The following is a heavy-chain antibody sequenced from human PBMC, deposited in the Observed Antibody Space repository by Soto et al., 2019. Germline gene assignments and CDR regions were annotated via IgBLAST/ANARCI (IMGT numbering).Heavy chain of an antibody. D-gene: IGHD3-3*01. Sequence: ASVKVSCKASGYTFTSYAMHWVRQAPGQRLEWMGWINAGNGNTKYSQKFQGRVTITRDTSASTAYMELSSLRSEDTAVYYCSLIYDFWSGYLGYWGQGTLVTVSS. V-gene: IGHV1-3*01. J-gene: IGHJ4*02. CDR1: GYTFTSYA. CDR3: SLIYDFWSGYLGY. CDR2: INAGNGNT.